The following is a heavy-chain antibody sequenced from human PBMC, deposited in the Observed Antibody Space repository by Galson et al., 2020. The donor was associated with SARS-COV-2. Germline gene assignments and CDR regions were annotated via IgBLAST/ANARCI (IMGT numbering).Heavy chain of an antibody. CDR1: GFTFSSYG. J-gene: IGHJ6*03. CDR3: ARDGTYYDFWSGYLSAGGVRYYYYYYMDV. Sequence: GGSLRLSCAASGFTFSSYGMHWVRQAPGKGLEWVAVIWYDGSNKYYADSVKGRFTISRDNSKNTLYLQMNSLRAEDTAVYYCARDGTYYDFWSGYLSAGGVRYYYYYYMDVWGKGTTVTVSS. CDR2: IWYDGSNK. V-gene: IGHV3-33*01. D-gene: IGHD3-3*01.